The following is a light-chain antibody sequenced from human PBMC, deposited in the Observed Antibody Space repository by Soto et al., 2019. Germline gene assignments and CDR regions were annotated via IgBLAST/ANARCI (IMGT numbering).Light chain of an antibody. J-gene: IGLJ1*01. Sequence: QSVLTQPASVSGTPGQSITISCTGSNSDVGLYDFVSWYQHHPGRAPKLIVSEVSHRPSGISNSFSGSKSGNTASLTISGLQSEDEADYYCISYTSDDVRYVFGTGTKLTVL. V-gene: IGLV2-14*01. CDR2: EVS. CDR3: ISYTSDDVRYV. CDR1: NSDVGLYDF.